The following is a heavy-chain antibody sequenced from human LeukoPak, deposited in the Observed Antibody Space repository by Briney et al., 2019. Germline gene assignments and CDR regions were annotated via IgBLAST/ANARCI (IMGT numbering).Heavy chain of an antibody. J-gene: IGHJ3*02. CDR1: GYTFTGYY. D-gene: IGHD5-24*01. CDR2: INPNSGGT. V-gene: IGHV1-2*02. Sequence: ASVKVSCKASGYTFTGYYMHWVRQAPGQGLEWMGWINPNSGGTNYAQKFQGRVTMTRDTSISTAYMELSRLRSDDTAVYYCARVVEMATIFAFDIWGQGTMVTVSS. CDR3: ARVVEMATIFAFDI.